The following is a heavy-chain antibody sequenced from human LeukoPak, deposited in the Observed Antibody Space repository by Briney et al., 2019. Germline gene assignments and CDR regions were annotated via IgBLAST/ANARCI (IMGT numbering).Heavy chain of an antibody. CDR3: ARALTFGGVIVSPGMDV. Sequence: ASVKVSCKASGYTFTGYYMHWVRQTPGQGLEWMGWINPNSGGTNYAQKFQGWVTMTRDTSISTAYMELSRLRSDDTAVYYCARALTFGGVIVSPGMDVWGQGTTVTVSS. D-gene: IGHD3-16*02. CDR2: INPNSGGT. V-gene: IGHV1-2*04. CDR1: GYTFTGYY. J-gene: IGHJ6*02.